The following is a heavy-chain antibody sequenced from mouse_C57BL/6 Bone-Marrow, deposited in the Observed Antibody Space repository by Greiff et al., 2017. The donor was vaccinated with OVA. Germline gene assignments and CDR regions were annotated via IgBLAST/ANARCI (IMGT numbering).Heavy chain of an antibody. CDR1: GFNIKDYY. CDR3: TTGDGYPAWFAY. J-gene: IGHJ3*01. V-gene: IGHV14-1*01. D-gene: IGHD2-3*01. CDR2: IDPEDGDT. Sequence: EVQLQQSGAELVRPGASVKLSCTASGFNIKDYYMHWVKQRPEQGLEWIGRIDPEDGDTEYDPKFQGKATMTADTSSNTAYLQLSSLTSEDTADYYCTTGDGYPAWFAYWGQGTLVTVSA.